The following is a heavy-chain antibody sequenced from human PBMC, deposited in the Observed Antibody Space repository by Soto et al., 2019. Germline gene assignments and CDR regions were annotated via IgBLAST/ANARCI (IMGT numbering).Heavy chain of an antibody. CDR1: GGSFSGYY. J-gene: IGHJ6*02. D-gene: IGHD6-13*01. CDR2: INHSGST. CDR3: ARGWSSSLFYYGMDV. V-gene: IGHV4-34*01. Sequence: PSETLSLTCAVYGGSFSGYYWSWIRQPPGKGLEWIGEINHSGSTNYNPCLKSRVTISVDTSKNQFSLKLSSVTAADTAVYYCARGWSSSLFYYGMDVWGQGTTVTVYS.